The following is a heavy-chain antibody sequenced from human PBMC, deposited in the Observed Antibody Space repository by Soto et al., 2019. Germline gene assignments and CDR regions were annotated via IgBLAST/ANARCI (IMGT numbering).Heavy chain of an antibody. J-gene: IGHJ6*02. CDR2: ISSSGSII. CDR1: GFTFSSYN. V-gene: IGHV3-48*01. Sequence: EVQLVESGGGLEQPGGSLRLSCAASGFTFSSYNMNWVRQSPGKGLEWVSYISSSGSIIYYADSVKGLFTVSGDEAKNSLYLQMNSLRVEDTAVYYCARDAGIALTGNYYGMDVWGQGTTVTVSS. CDR3: ARDAGIALTGNYYGMDV. D-gene: IGHD6-13*01.